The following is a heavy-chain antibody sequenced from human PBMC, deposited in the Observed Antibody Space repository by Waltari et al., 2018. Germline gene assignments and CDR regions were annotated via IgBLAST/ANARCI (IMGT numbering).Heavy chain of an antibody. Sequence: EVQLVESGGGLIQPGGSLRLSCAASGFTVSSDYMSWVRQAPGKGLEWVSGIYIGGTTYYEESVKGRITITRDNTKKTLDLKMMSRRADDTAVEYCAGCARVNYGGISWGQGTLVTVSS. V-gene: IGHV3-53*01. CDR1: GFTVSSDY. CDR2: IYIGGTT. CDR3: AGCARVNYGGIS. J-gene: IGHJ5*02. D-gene: IGHD4-17*01.